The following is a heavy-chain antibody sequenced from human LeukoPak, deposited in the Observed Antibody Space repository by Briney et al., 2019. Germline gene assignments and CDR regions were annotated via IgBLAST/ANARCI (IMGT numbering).Heavy chain of an antibody. CDR3: ARDLTGMDV. J-gene: IGHJ6*02. Sequence: GGSLRLSCAASGFTFSSYGMHWVRQAPGKGLEWVAVIWYDGSNKYYADSVKGRFTISRDNAKNSLYLQMNSLRAEDTAVYYCARDLTGMDVWGQGTTVTVSS. D-gene: IGHD3-9*01. CDR2: IWYDGSNK. CDR1: GFTFSSYG. V-gene: IGHV3-33*01.